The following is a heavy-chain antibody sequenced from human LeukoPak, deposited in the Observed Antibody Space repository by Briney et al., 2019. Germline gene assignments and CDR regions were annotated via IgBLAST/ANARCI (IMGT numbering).Heavy chain of an antibody. J-gene: IGHJ4*02. CDR3: ARTYYDILTGYYSFDY. D-gene: IGHD3-9*01. V-gene: IGHV4-39*01. Sequence: SETLSLTRTVSGGSISSSSYYWGWIRQPPGKGLEWIGSIYYSGSTYYNPSLKSRVTISVDTSKNQFSLKLSSVTAADTAVYYCARTYYDILTGYYSFDYWGQGTLVTVSS. CDR2: IYYSGST. CDR1: GGSISSSSYY.